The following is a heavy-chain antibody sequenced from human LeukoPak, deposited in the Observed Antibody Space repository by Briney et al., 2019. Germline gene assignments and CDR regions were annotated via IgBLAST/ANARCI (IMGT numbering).Heavy chain of an antibody. CDR3: ASDPLRGYYDSSGYDY. V-gene: IGHV4-34*01. Sequence: SETLSLTCAVYGGSFSGYYWSWIRQPPEKGLEWIGEINHSGSTNYNPSLKSRVTISVDTSKNQFSLKLSSVTAADTAVYYCASDPLRGYYDSSGYDYWGQGTLVTVSS. CDR2: INHSGST. J-gene: IGHJ4*02. CDR1: GGSFSGYY. D-gene: IGHD3-22*01.